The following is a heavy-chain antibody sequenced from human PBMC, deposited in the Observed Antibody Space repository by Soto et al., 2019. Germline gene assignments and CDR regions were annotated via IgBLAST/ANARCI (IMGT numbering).Heavy chain of an antibody. CDR2: ISGSGGST. V-gene: IGHV3-23*01. CDR1: GVTFSSFA. J-gene: IGHJ4*02. CDR3: AKAETYDFWSGLHFDY. D-gene: IGHD3-3*01. Sequence: WGSLRLSCVASGVTFSSFAMSWVRQAPGKGLEWVSTISGSGGSTYYADSVKGRLTISRDNSKNTLSLHINSLRAEDTAVYYCAKAETYDFWSGLHFDYWGQGTLVTVSS.